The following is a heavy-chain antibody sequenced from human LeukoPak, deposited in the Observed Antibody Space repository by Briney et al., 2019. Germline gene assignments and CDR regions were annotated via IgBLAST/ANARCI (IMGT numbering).Heavy chain of an antibody. CDR3: ARVVEMATIRGAFDI. CDR1: GGTFSSYA. V-gene: IGHV1-69*05. CDR2: IIPIFGTA. D-gene: IGHD5-24*01. Sequence: SVKISCKASGGTFSSYAISWVRQAPGQGLEWMGRIIPIFGTANYAQKFQGRVTITTDESTSTAYMELSSLRSEDTAVYYCARVVEMATIRGAFDIWGQGTMVTVSS. J-gene: IGHJ3*02.